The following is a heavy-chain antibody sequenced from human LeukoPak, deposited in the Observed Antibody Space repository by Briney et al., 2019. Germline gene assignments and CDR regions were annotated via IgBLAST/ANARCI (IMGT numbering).Heavy chain of an antibody. CDR3: AKDWWYGGVVVVAAAAFDI. V-gene: IGHV3-23*01. D-gene: IGHD2-15*01. CDR1: GFTFSTYA. J-gene: IGHJ3*02. CDR2: ISGSGGST. Sequence: GGSLRLSCAASGFTFSTYAMSWVRQAPGKGLEWVSAISGSGGSTYYADSVKGRFTISRDNSKNTLYLQMNSLRAEDTAVYYCAKDWWYGGVVVVAAAAFDIWGQGTMVTVSS.